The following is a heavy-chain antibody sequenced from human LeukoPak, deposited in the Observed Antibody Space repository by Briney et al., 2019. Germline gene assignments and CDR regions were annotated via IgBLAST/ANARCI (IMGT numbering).Heavy chain of an antibody. J-gene: IGHJ4*02. CDR1: GGSISSGSYY. CDR3: AREEGYCSSTSCSAPFDY. D-gene: IGHD2-2*01. V-gene: IGHV4-61*02. CDR2: IYTSGST. Sequence: SETLSLTCTVSGGSISSGSYYWSWIRQPAGKGLEWIGRIYTSGSTNYNPSLKSRVTISVDTSKNQFSLKLSSVTAADTAVYYCAREEGYCSSTSCSAPFDYWGQGTLATVSS.